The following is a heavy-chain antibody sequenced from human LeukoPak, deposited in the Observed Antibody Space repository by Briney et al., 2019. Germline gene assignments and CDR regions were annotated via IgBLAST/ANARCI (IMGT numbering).Heavy chain of an antibody. CDR2: IYYSGST. CDR1: GGSISSGSYY. D-gene: IGHD3-10*01. Sequence: PSETLSLTCTVSGGSISSGSYYWSWIRQPPGKGLEWIGHIYYSGSTNYNPSLKSRVTISVDTSKNQFSLKLSSVTAADTAVYYCARDSPYYYGSGSATYYMDVWGKGTTVTISS. V-gene: IGHV4-61*01. CDR3: ARDSPYYYGSGSATYYMDV. J-gene: IGHJ6*03.